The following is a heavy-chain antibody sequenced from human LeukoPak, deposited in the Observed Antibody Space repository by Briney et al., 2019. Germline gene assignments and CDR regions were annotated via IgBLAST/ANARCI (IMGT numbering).Heavy chain of an antibody. CDR2: IKSKTHGGTT. CDR3: AKETSGYSYGRFDY. CDR1: GLIFSEAW. Sequence: GGSLRLSCVASGLIFSEAWMTWVRQAPGKGLEWVGRIKSKTHGGTTDYAVSVKGRFTISRDNSKNTLYLQMNSLRAEDTAVYYCAKETSGYSYGRFDYWGQGTLVTVSS. D-gene: IGHD5-18*01. J-gene: IGHJ4*02. V-gene: IGHV3-15*01.